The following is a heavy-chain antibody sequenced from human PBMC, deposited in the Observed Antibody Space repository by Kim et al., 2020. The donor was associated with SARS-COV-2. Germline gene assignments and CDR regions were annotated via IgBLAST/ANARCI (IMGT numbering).Heavy chain of an antibody. CDR2: ISGDSRYI. CDR1: GFFLSTDS. Sequence: GGSLRLSCGASGFFLSTDSMHWVRQAPGKGLEWVSSISGDSRYIYYAESVRGRLTVSRDNAKRSLYLQMNGLGVDDTAVYYCASGPLQGGMDVWGQGTKVTVSS. V-gene: IGHV3-21*01. CDR3: ASGPLQGGMDV. D-gene: IGHD2-15*01. J-gene: IGHJ6*02.